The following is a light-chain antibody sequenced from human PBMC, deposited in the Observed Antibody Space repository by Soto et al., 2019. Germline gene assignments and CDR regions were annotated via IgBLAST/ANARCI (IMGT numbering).Light chain of an antibody. CDR1: QRFGSSN. V-gene: IGKV3-15*01. CDR3: QQRSNWPPT. CDR2: GAS. J-gene: IGKJ5*01. Sequence: EIVLTQSPGTLSLSPGERGTLSCRASQRFGSSNLAWYQQKPGQAPRFLIYGASTRATGIPARFSGSGSGTEFTLTISSLQSEDFAVYYCQQRSNWPPTFGQGTRLEIK.